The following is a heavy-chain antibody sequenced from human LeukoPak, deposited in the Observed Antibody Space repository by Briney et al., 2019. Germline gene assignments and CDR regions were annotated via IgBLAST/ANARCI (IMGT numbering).Heavy chain of an antibody. CDR2: ISASGDST. CDR3: AKDHQN. J-gene: IGHJ4*02. CDR1: GFTFSNSG. Sequence: GGSLRLSCAASGFTFSNSGMNWVRQAPGKGLEWVSTISASGDSTYYADSVKGRFTSSRDNSKNTLYLQMNSLRAEDTAVYYCAKDHQNWGQGTLVTVSS. V-gene: IGHV3-23*01. D-gene: IGHD2-2*01.